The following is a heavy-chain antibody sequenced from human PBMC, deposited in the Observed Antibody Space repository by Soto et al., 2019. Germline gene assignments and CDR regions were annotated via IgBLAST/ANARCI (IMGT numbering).Heavy chain of an antibody. Sequence: ASVKVSCKASGYTFTGYYMHWVRQAPGQGLEWMGWINPNSGGTNYAQKFQGWVTMTRDTSISTAYMELSRLRSDDTAVYYCARGEGIYCGGDCYSVAQTFDYWGRGTLVTVSS. CDR2: INPNSGGT. V-gene: IGHV1-2*04. D-gene: IGHD2-21*02. J-gene: IGHJ4*02. CDR3: ARGEGIYCGGDCYSVAQTFDY. CDR1: GYTFTGYY.